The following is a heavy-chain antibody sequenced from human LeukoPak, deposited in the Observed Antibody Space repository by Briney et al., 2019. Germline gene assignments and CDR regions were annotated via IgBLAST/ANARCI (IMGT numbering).Heavy chain of an antibody. D-gene: IGHD3-10*01. Sequence: PGGSLRLSCAASGFTFGDYAMHWVRHAPGKGLEWVSGISWNSGSIGYADSVKGRFTISRDNAKNSLYLQMNSLRAEDTALYYCAKVGVRGDHDYWGQGTLVTVSS. J-gene: IGHJ4*02. V-gene: IGHV3-9*01. CDR1: GFTFGDYA. CDR2: ISWNSGSI. CDR3: AKVGVRGDHDY.